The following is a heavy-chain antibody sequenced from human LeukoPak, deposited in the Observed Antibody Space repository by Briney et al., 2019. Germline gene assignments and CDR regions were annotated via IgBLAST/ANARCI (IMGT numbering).Heavy chain of an antibody. CDR3: TRRIMYYYDSTSYDDAFDI. Sequence: GGSLRLSCAASGFTFSGSPIHWVRQASGKGLEWIGRNRTKANSYATAYAASVKGRFTISRDDSKNTAYLQMNSLKTEDTAVYYCTRRIMYYYDSTSYDDAFDIWGQGTMVTVSS. CDR2: NRTKANSYAT. V-gene: IGHV3-73*01. J-gene: IGHJ3*02. CDR1: GFTFSGSP. D-gene: IGHD3-22*01.